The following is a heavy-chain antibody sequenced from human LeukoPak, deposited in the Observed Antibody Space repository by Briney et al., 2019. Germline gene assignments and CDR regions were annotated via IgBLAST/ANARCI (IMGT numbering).Heavy chain of an antibody. D-gene: IGHD3-22*01. CDR1: GFTFSNYA. J-gene: IGHJ4*02. CDR2: ISYDGSNK. V-gene: IGHV3-30-3*01. Sequence: PGGYLRLSCAASGFTFSNYAMHWVRQAPGKGLEWVAVISYDGSNKYYADSVKGRFTISRDNSKNTLYLQMNSLRAEDTAVYYCAKDLSGYYYDSSGLFDYWGQGTLVTVSS. CDR3: AKDLSGYYYDSSGLFDY.